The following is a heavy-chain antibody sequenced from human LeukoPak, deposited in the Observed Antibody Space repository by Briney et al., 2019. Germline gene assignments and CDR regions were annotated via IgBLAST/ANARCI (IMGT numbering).Heavy chain of an antibody. Sequence: GASVKVSCKASGYTFTSYYMHWVRQAPGQGLEWMGIINPSGGSTSYAQKFQGRVTMTRDTSTSTVYMELSSLRSEDTAVYYCAIGITFGGSDEPFDYWGQGTLVTVSS. CDR2: INPSGGST. V-gene: IGHV1-46*01. D-gene: IGHD3-16*01. J-gene: IGHJ4*02. CDR1: GYTFTSYY. CDR3: AIGITFGGSDEPFDY.